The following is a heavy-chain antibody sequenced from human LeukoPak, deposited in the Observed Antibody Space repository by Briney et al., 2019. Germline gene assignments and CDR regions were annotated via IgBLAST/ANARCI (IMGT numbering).Heavy chain of an antibody. CDR3: ARDLGWLENFDY. V-gene: IGHV3-48*04. Sequence: GGSLRLSCAASGFTFSSYSMNWVRQAPGKGLEWVSYISSSSTIYYADSVKGRFTISRDNAKNSLYLQMNSLRAEDTAVYYCARDLGWLENFDYWGQGTLVTVSS. J-gene: IGHJ4*02. CDR1: GFTFSSYS. CDR2: ISSSSTI. D-gene: IGHD6-19*01.